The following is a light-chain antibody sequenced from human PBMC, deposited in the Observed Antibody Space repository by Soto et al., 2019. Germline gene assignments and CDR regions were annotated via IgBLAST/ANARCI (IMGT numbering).Light chain of an antibody. J-gene: IGKJ1*01. CDR3: QEGSTWPT. CDR1: QSPSGY. CDR2: NAS. Sequence: EIVLTQSPATLSLSPGEGATLSCRASQSPSGYLAWYQQRPGQAPRLLIYNASIRANGIPARFTGSGSGTDFSLTITSLEPEDFAVDYCQEGSTWPTFGQGTRVDIK. V-gene: IGKV3-11*01.